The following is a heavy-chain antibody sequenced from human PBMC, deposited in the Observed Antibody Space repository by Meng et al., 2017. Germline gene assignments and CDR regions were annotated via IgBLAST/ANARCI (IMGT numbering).Heavy chain of an antibody. D-gene: IGHD6-13*01. CDR2: INHSGST. CDR3: AREVVWQQLGGYYYGMDV. V-gene: IGHV4-34*01. J-gene: IGHJ6*02. Sequence: SETLSLTCAVYGGSFSGYYWSWIRQPPGKGLEWIGEINHSGSTNYNPSLKSRVTISVDTSKNQFSLKLSFVTAADTAVYYCAREVVWQQLGGYYYGMDVWGQGTTVTVSS. CDR1: GGSFSGYY.